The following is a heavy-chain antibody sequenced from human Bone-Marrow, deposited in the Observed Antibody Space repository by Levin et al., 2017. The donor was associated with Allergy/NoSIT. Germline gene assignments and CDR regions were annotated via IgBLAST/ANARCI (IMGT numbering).Heavy chain of an antibody. CDR2: INPDDSDF. CDR3: ARSHNWFDP. Sequence: PGGSLRLSCKASGYRFTSHWIGWVRQMPGKGLEGMGIINPDDSDFRYSPSFRGQVIIPADKYISPAYLHWNSLKASDTAMYYCARSHNWFDPWGQGTLVTVSA. CDR1: GYRFTSHW. V-gene: IGHV5-51*01. J-gene: IGHJ5*02.